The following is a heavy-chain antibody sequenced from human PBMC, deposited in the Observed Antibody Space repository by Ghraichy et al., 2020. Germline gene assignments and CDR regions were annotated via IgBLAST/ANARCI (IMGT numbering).Heavy chain of an antibody. Sequence: GGSLRLSCAASGFTFSSYSMNWVRQAPGKGLEWVSSISSSSSYIYYADSVKGRFTISRDNAKNSLYLQMNSLRAEDTAVYYCAGEVGIGAVADVDYWGQGTLVTVSS. D-gene: IGHD6-19*01. CDR2: ISSSSSYI. J-gene: IGHJ4*02. V-gene: IGHV3-21*01. CDR1: GFTFSSYS. CDR3: AGEVGIGAVADVDY.